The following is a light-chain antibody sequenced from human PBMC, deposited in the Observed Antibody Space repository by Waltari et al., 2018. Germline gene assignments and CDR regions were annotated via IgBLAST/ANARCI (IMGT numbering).Light chain of an antibody. Sequence: HSALTQPASVSGSPGQSITISCTGTSSDIGAYNYVSWYQQHPGKAPKLIIFDVNNRPSGVSSRFAGSKSGNTASLTISGLQAEDDADFYCCSFTSTSSWVFGGGTKLTVL. CDR3: CSFTSTSSWV. CDR2: DVN. CDR1: SSDIGAYNY. J-gene: IGLJ3*02. V-gene: IGLV2-14*03.